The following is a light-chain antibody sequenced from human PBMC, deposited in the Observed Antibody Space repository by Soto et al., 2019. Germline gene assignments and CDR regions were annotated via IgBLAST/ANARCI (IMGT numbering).Light chain of an antibody. J-gene: IGKJ4*01. V-gene: IGKV3-11*01. CDR3: NQRSDWTPLT. Sequence: EIVLTQSPATLSLSPGERATLSCRASQNVGSYLAWYQQKPGQAPRLLIYDASNRATGIPARFSGSGSGTDFTLTIISLEPEEFAVYCCNQRSDWTPLTFGGGTKVEIK. CDR2: DAS. CDR1: QNVGSY.